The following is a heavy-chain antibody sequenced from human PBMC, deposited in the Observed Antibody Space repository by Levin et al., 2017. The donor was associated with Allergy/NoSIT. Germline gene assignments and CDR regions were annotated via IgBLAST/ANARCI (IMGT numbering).Heavy chain of an antibody. Sequence: GASVKVSCAASGFTFNNYAMSWVRQAPGKGLEWVSAIINSGVGTYYADSVKGRFTISRDNSKNTMYLQMNSLRAEDTAVYFCAKDAIRGSDQPYYFDYWGQGTLVTASS. CDR1: GFTFNNYA. J-gene: IGHJ4*02. CDR3: AKDAIRGSDQPYYFDY. V-gene: IGHV3-23*01. CDR2: IINSGVGT. D-gene: IGHD6-19*01.